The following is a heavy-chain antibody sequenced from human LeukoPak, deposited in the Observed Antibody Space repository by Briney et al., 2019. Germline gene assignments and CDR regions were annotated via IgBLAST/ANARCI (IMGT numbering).Heavy chain of an antibody. J-gene: IGHJ4*02. V-gene: IGHV3-33*01. Sequence: PGRSLRLSCAASGFTFSSYGVHWVRQAPGKGLEWVAVIWYDGSNKYYADSVKGRFTISRDNSKNTLYLQMNSLRAEDTAVYYCARDQAGSSYFDYWGQGTLVTVSS. CDR1: GFTFSSYG. CDR3: ARDQAGSSYFDY. D-gene: IGHD3-10*01. CDR2: IWYDGSNK.